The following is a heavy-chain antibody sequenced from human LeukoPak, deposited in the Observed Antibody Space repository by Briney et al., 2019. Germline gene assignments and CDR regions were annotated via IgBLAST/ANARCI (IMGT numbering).Heavy chain of an antibody. CDR2: ISSSGSTI. CDR3: ARRAGAYTHPYDY. D-gene: IGHD3-16*01. V-gene: IGHV3-48*03. J-gene: IGHJ4*02. Sequence: GGSLRLSCAASGFTFSSYEMNWVRQAPGKGLEWVSYISSSGSTIYYADSVKGRFTISIDNSKNTLYLQMNSLRAEDTAVYYCARRAGAYTHPYDYWGQGTLVTVSS. CDR1: GFTFSSYE.